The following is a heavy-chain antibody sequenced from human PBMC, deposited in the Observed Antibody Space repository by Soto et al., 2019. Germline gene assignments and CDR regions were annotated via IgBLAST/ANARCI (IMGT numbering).Heavy chain of an antibody. D-gene: IGHD2-8*02. CDR3: TGEVASGY. CDR1: GFTVSTYG. V-gene: IGHV3-30*03. Sequence: HPGGSLRLSCAVSGFTVSTYGMHWVRQAPGKGLEWVAVISRDGGTKFYADSVKGRFTISRDNSRNTLFLEMNSLRGDDMAVYYCTGEVASGYWGQGT. CDR2: ISRDGGTK. J-gene: IGHJ4*02.